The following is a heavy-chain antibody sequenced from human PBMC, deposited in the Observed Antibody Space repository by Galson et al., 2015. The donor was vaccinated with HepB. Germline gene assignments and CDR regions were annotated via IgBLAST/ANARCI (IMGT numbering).Heavy chain of an antibody. J-gene: IGHJ6*02. V-gene: IGHV3-30*18. D-gene: IGHD2-2*01. CDR3: AKDLSSSTVWYYYYGMDV. Sequence: SLRLSCAASGFTFSSYGMHWVRQAPGKGLEWVAVISYDGSNKYYADSVKGRFTISRDNSKNTLYLQMNSLRAEDTAVYYCAKDLSSSTVWYYYYGMDVWGQGTTVTVSS. CDR2: ISYDGSNK. CDR1: GFTFSSYG.